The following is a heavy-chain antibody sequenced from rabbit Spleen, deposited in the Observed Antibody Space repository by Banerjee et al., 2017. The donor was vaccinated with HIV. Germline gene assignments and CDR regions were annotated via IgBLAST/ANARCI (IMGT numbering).Heavy chain of an antibody. CDR3: ARDAGSGAYLDGYFNL. CDR1: GVSFSGSSY. V-gene: IGHV1S40*01. J-gene: IGHJ4*01. CDR2: IEIGSSGFT. D-gene: IGHD4-2*01. Sequence: QSLEESGGDLVKPGASLTLTCTASGVSFSGSSYMCWVRQAPGKGLEWVACIEIGSSGFTYYANWAKGRFTISKTSSTTVTLQVTSLTAADTATYFCARDAGSGAYLDGYFNLWGQGTLVTVS.